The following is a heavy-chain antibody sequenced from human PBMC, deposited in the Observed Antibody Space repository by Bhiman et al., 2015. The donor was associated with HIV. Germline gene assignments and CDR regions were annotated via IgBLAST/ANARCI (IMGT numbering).Heavy chain of an antibody. D-gene: IGHD2/OR15-2a*01. Sequence: EVQLLESGGGLVHPGGSLRLSCAASGLSLRSYAISSGGGSTYYADSVRGRFTTSRDNSKQMVYMQMNSLRADDTAVYYCAKGEYIDSFDVWGQGTMVTVSS. CDR2: SGGGST. CDR3: AKGEYIDSFDV. V-gene: IGHV3-23*01. CDR1: GLSLRSYA. J-gene: IGHJ3*01.